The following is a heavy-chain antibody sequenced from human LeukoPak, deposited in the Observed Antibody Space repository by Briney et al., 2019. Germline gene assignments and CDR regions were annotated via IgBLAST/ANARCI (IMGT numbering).Heavy chain of an antibody. CDR1: GFTVSSNY. J-gene: IGHJ6*02. CDR3: AKEIFRDV. V-gene: IGHV3-66*01. Sequence: PTGGSLRLSCAVSGFTVSSNYMSWVRQAPGKGLEWVSAIYSGGNTYYADSVKGRFTISRDKSYNTLYLQMNSLRVDDTAVYYCAKEIFRDVWGQGTTVTVSS. CDR2: IYSGGNT.